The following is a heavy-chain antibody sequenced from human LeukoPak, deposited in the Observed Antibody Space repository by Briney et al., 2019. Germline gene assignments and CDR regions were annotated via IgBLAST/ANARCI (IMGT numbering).Heavy chain of an antibody. V-gene: IGHV3-66*01. D-gene: IGHD6-19*01. CDR1: GFTVSGNS. CDR3: ARYVQVQASVAAYFDY. J-gene: IGHJ4*02. CDR2: IYSGGST. Sequence: GGSLRLSCAASGFTVSGNSMSWVRQAPGKGLEWVSVIYSGGSTYHTDSVRGRFTISRDTSKNTLYLQMNSLRAEDTAVYYCARYVQVQASVAAYFDYWGQGTLVTVPS.